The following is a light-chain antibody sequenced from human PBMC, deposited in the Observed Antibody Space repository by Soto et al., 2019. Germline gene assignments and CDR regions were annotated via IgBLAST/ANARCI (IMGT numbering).Light chain of an antibody. Sequence: EIVLTQSPGTLSLSPGERATLSCRASQSVSSSFLAWYQQKPGQAPRLLIYGASNRATGIPDRFSGSGSGTDFTLTISRLEPEDFAVYFCQQYDDWLRLTFGGGTKVEIK. V-gene: IGKV3-20*01. CDR2: GAS. J-gene: IGKJ4*01. CDR1: QSVSSSF. CDR3: QQYDDWLRLT.